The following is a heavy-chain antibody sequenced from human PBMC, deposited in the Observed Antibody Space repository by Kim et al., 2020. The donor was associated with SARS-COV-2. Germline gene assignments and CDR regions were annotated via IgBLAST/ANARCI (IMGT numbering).Heavy chain of an antibody. Sequence: GGSLRLSCVGSGFTGSSNYMGWVRQAPGKGLEWVSVIYSGGATYYIDSVKGRFTISRDTSKNSLFLQMNALTAEDTAVYYCVRDRGFSLGVIDYWGHGTLVTVSS. CDR2: IYSGGAT. J-gene: IGHJ4*01. V-gene: IGHV3-53*01. CDR1: GFTGSSNY. CDR3: VRDRGFSLGVIDY. D-gene: IGHD2-8*01.